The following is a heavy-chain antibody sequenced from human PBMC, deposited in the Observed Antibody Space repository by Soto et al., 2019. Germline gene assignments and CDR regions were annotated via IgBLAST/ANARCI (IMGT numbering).Heavy chain of an antibody. CDR2: ISGSGGST. V-gene: IGHV3-23*01. Sequence: PGGSLRLSCAASGFTFSSYAMSWVRQAPGKGLEWVSAISGSGGSTYYADSVKGRFTISRDNSKNTLYLQMNSLRAEDTAVYYCAKEIESIVVVPAAIYGMGVWGQGATGTGSS. J-gene: IGHJ6*02. D-gene: IGHD2-2*02. CDR1: GFTFSSYA. CDR3: AKEIESIVVVPAAIYGMGV.